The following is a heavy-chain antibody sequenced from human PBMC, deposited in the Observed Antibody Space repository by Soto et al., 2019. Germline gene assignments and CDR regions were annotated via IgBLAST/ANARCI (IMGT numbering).Heavy chain of an antibody. CDR1: GFTFSSYS. CDR2: ISSSSSTI. CDR3: ARGGGCSGGSCNFDY. V-gene: IGHV3-48*01. Sequence: PGGSLRLSCAASGFTFSSYSMNWVRQAPGKGLEWVSYISSSSSTIYYADSVKGRFTISRDNAKNSLYLQMNSLRVEDTAVYYCARGGGCSGGSCNFDYWGQGTLVTVSS. D-gene: IGHD2-15*01. J-gene: IGHJ4*02.